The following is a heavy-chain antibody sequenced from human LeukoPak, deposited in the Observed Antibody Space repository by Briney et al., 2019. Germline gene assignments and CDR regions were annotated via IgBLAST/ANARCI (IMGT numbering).Heavy chain of an antibody. V-gene: IGHV7-4-1*02. Sequence: ASVKVSCKASGYTFTSYAMNWVRQAPGQGLEWMGWINTNSGKATYAQGFRGRFVFSLDTSVSTAYLQISSLKAEDTAVYYCARDGNNYGSGSSAPAYYYYGMDVWGQGTTVTVSS. J-gene: IGHJ6*02. D-gene: IGHD3-10*01. CDR1: GYTFTSYA. CDR2: INTNSGKA. CDR3: ARDGNNYGSGSSAPAYYYYGMDV.